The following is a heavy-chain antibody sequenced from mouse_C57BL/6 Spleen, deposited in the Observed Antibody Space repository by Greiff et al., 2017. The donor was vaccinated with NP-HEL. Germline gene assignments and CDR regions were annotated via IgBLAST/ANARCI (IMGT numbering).Heavy chain of an antibody. D-gene: IGHD2-4*01. CDR3: ARSGDYDGAWFAY. J-gene: IGHJ3*01. CDR2: ISSGSSTI. Sequence: EVQLVESGGGLVKPGGSLKLSCAASGFTFSDYGMHWVRQAPEKGLEWVAYISSGSSTIYYADTVKGRFTISRDNAKNTLFLQMTRLRSEDTAMYYCARSGDYDGAWFAYWGKGTLVTVSA. CDR1: GFTFSDYG. V-gene: IGHV5-17*01.